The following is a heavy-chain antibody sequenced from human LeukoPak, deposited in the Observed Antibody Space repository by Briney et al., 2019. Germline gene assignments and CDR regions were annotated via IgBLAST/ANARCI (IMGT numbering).Heavy chain of an antibody. J-gene: IGHJ4*02. CDR2: IRYDGSNK. Sequence: GGSLRLSCVASGFTFRSYAMHWVRQAPGKRLEWVAFIRYDGSNKEYAVSVKGRFTVSRDNSKNTMYVQMNGLRPEDTAIYYCVNDEGATSPDYWGQGTLVTVSS. CDR3: VNDEGATSPDY. D-gene: IGHD1-1*01. V-gene: IGHV3-30*02. CDR1: GFTFRSYA.